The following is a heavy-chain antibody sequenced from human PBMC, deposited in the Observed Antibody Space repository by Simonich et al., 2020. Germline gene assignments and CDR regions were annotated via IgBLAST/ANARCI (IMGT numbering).Heavy chain of an antibody. Sequence: QVQLVQSGAEVKKPGASVKVSCKASGYTFTGYYMYWVRQAPGQGLEGMGQNNPNSGGTNYAQKVQGRVTMTRDTSISTAYMELSRLRSDDTAVYYCASGWDWGFSHMSDYWGQGTLVTVSS. J-gene: IGHJ4*02. CDR1: GYTFTGYY. V-gene: IGHV1-2*06. CDR3: ASGWDWGFSHMSDY. D-gene: IGHD7-27*01. CDR2: NNPNSGGT.